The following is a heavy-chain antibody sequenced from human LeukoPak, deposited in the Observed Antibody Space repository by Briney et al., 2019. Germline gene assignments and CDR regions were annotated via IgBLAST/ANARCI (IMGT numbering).Heavy chain of an antibody. J-gene: IGHJ4*02. CDR3: ARSMYVSDY. D-gene: IGHD2-8*01. CDR1: GFIFKKYW. CDR2: ISSSSSYI. V-gene: IGHV3-21*01. Sequence: GESLRLSCVASGFIFKKYWMNWVRQAPGKGLEWVSSISSSSSYIYYADSVKGRFTISRDNAKNSLYLQMNSLRAEDTAVYYCARSMYVSDYWGQGTLVTVSS.